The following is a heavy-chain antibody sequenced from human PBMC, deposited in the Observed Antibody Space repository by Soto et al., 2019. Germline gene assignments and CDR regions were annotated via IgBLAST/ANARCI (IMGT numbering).Heavy chain of an antibody. J-gene: IGHJ4*02. CDR3: ARDIGGDSGY. CDR2: INRDGSTT. Sequence: EVQLVESGGGLLQPGGSLRLSCVASGFTLRSYWMHWVRQAPGKGLVWVSRINRDGSTTDYADSVKGRFTISRDNAKNTLYLQMNSLRAEDTAVYYCARDIGGDSGYWGQGTLVTVSS. D-gene: IGHD4-17*01. V-gene: IGHV3-74*01. CDR1: GFTLRSYW.